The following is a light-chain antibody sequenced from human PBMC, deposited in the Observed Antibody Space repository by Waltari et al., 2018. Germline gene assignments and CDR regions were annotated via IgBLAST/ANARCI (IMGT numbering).Light chain of an antibody. V-gene: IGKV3D-15*01. Sequence: EIVMTQSPSTVSVSPGESATPSCRASQSVSSNLAWYQQKPGQAPRLLIYGASIRATGIPARFSGSGSGTEFTLTISSLQSEDFAVYYCQQYKNWPPVTFGQGTKLEIK. CDR1: QSVSSN. J-gene: IGKJ2*01. CDR2: GAS. CDR3: QQYKNWPPVT.